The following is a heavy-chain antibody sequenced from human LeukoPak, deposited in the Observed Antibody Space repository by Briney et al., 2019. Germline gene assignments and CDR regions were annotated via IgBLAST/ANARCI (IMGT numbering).Heavy chain of an antibody. D-gene: IGHD4-17*01. CDR2: ISGNNGNT. V-gene: IGHV1-18*01. CDR3: ARDIGYTVTAYFFDY. CDR1: RYTFINYG. Sequence: ASVKVSCKASRYTFINYGISWVRQAPGQGLEWMGWISGNNGNTHYAQKAQGRVTVTTDTSTSTAYMELRSLRSDDTAVYYCARDIGYTVTAYFFDYWGQGTLVTVSS. J-gene: IGHJ4*02.